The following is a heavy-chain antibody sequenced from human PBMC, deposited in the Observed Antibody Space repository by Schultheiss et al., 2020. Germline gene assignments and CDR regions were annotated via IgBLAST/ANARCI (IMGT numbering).Heavy chain of an antibody. J-gene: IGHJ4*02. CDR3: ARSPLPCGGDCYASNDY. CDR1: GGTFSSYA. V-gene: IGHV7-4-1*02. D-gene: IGHD2-21*01. CDR2: INTNTGNP. Sequence: ASVKVSCKASGGTFSSYAISWVRQAPGQGLEWMGWINTNTGNPTYAQGFTGRFVFSLDTSVSTAYLQISSLKAEDTAVYYCARSPLPCGGDCYASNDYWGQGTLVTVSS.